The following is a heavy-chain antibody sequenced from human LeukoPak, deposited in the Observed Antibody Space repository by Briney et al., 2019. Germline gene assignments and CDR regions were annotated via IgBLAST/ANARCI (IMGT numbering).Heavy chain of an antibody. Sequence: GGSLRLSCEASGFTFSSYGMHWVRQAPGKGLEWVAFIRHDGSDKYYADSVKGRFTISRDNSRNTLFLQMNSLRVEDSAMYYCVKRLTLGDLSIKGAFALWGQGTMVTVAS. D-gene: IGHD3-16*02. CDR3: VKRLTLGDLSIKGAFAL. V-gene: IGHV3-30*02. J-gene: IGHJ3*01. CDR2: IRHDGSDK. CDR1: GFTFSSYG.